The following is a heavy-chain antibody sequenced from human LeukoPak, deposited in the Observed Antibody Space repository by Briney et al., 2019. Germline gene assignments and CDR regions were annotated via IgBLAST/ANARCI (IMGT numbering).Heavy chain of an antibody. CDR3: AGAYDSSGYYYVGYFQH. Sequence: PSETLSLTCAVYGGSFSGYYWSWIRQPPGKGLDWIGEINHSGSTNYNPSLKSRVTISVDTSKNQFSLKLSSVTAADTAVYYCAGAYDSSGYYYVGYFQHWGQGTLVTVSS. CDR1: GGSFSGYY. CDR2: INHSGST. D-gene: IGHD3-22*01. V-gene: IGHV4-34*01. J-gene: IGHJ1*01.